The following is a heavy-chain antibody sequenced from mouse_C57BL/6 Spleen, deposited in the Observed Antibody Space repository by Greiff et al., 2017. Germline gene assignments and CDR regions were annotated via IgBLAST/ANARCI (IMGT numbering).Heavy chain of an antibody. J-gene: IGHJ4*01. Sequence: EVKVVESGGDLVKPGGSLKLSCAASGFTFSSYGMSWVRQTPDKRLEWVATISSGGSYTYYPDSVKGRFTISRDNDKNTLYLQMSSLKSEDTAMYYCARQNYYGSSDYAMDYWGQGTSVTVSS. CDR2: ISSGGSYT. D-gene: IGHD1-1*01. V-gene: IGHV5-6*01. CDR3: ARQNYYGSSDYAMDY. CDR1: GFTFSSYG.